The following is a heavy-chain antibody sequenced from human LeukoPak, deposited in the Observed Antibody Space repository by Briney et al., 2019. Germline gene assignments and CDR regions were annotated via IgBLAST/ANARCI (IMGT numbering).Heavy chain of an antibody. J-gene: IGHJ4*02. CDR3: ARAATGTIDY. V-gene: IGHV4-34*01. CDR1: GGSFSCYY. Sequence: PSETLSLTCAVYGGSFSCYYWSWIRQPPGKGLEWIGEINHSGSTNYNPSLKSRLTISVDTSKNQFSLKLSSVTAADTAVYYCARAATGTIDYWGQGTLVTVSS. CDR2: INHSGST. D-gene: IGHD1-7*01.